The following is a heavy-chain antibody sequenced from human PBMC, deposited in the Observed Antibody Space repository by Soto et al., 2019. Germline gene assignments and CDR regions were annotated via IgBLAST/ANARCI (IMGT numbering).Heavy chain of an antibody. D-gene: IGHD6-6*01. Sequence: GGSLRLSCAASGFTFSSYGMHWVRQAPGKGLEWVAVISYDGSNKYYADSVKGRFTISRDNSKNTLYLQMNSLRAEDTAVYYCAKDRGIAAPQTYGMDVWGQGTTVTVSS. CDR3: AKDRGIAAPQTYGMDV. CDR2: ISYDGSNK. J-gene: IGHJ6*02. CDR1: GFTFSSYG. V-gene: IGHV3-30*18.